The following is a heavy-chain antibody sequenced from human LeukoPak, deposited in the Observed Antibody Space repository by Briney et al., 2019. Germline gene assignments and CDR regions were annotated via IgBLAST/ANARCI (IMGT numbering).Heavy chain of an antibody. V-gene: IGHV3-30-3*01. D-gene: IGHD2-15*01. CDR3: ARDALRYFDY. CDR1: GLTFSSYA. CDR2: ISYDGSNK. J-gene: IGHJ4*02. Sequence: PGGSLRLSCAASGLTFSSYAMHWVRQAPGKGLEWVAVISYDGSNKYYADSVKGRFTISRDNSKNTLYLQMNSLRAEDTAVYYCARDALRYFDYWGQGTLVTVSS.